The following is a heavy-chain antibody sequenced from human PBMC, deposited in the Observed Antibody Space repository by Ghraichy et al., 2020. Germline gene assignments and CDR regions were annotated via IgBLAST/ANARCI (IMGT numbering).Heavy chain of an antibody. CDR3: ARHENIVVVTAARAFDI. D-gene: IGHD2-21*02. CDR2: IYYYGNT. J-gene: IGHJ3*02. Sequence: SETLSLTCTVSGGSISSSSYFWGWLRQPPGQGLEWIGSIYYYGNTYYNPSLKSRVTISVDTSKNQFSLKLSSVTAADTAVYYCARHENIVVVTAARAFDIWGQGTMVTVSS. V-gene: IGHV4-39*01. CDR1: GGSISSSSYF.